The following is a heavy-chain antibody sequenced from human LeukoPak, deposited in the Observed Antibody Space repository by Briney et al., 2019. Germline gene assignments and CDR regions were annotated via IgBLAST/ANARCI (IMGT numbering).Heavy chain of an antibody. CDR1: GFTFSSYG. CDR3: ARESGIAVAGEYYFDY. V-gene: IGHV3-30*02. Sequence: PGGSLRLSCAASGFTFSSYGMHWVRQAPGKGLGWVAFIRSDGSNKYYADSVKGRFTISRDNSKLYLQMNSLRAEDTAVYYCARESGIAVAGEYYFDYWGQGTLVTVSS. D-gene: IGHD6-19*01. J-gene: IGHJ4*02. CDR2: IRSDGSNK.